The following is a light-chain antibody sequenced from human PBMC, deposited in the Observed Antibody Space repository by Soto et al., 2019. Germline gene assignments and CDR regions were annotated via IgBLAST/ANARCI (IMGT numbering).Light chain of an antibody. CDR3: CSYAGSYTYV. J-gene: IGLJ1*01. Sequence: QSDLTQPRSVSGSPGQSVTSSCTGTSSDVGGYNYVSWYQQHPGKAPKLMIYDVSKRPSGVPDRFSGSKSGNTASLTISGLQAEDEADYYCCSYAGSYTYVFGTGTKVTVL. V-gene: IGLV2-11*01. CDR2: DVS. CDR1: SSDVGGYNY.